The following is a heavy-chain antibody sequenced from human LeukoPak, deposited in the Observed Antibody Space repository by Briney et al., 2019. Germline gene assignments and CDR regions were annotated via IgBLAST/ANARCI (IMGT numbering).Heavy chain of an antibody. CDR1: GGTFSSYA. D-gene: IGHD2-2*01. J-gene: IGHJ5*02. V-gene: IGHV1-69*13. CDR3: ARGYCSSTSCYRRLNWLDP. Sequence: GASVKVSCKASGGTFSSYAISWVRQAPGQGLEWMGGIIPIFGTANYAQKFQGRVTITADESTSTAYMELSSLRSEDTAVYYCARGYCSSTSCYRRLNWLDPWGQGTLVTVSS. CDR2: IIPIFGTA.